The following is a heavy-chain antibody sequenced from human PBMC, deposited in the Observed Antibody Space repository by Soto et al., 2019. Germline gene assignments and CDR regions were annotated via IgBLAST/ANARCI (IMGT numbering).Heavy chain of an antibody. CDR3: AKGKAYTVFGVTTLFDY. J-gene: IGHJ4*02. CDR1: GVTFSSYA. D-gene: IGHD3-3*01. Sequence: PAGSLRLSCAASGVTFSSYAMSWVRQAPGKGLEWVSTISGNGGSTHYADSVKGRFTISRDNSMNTLYLQMNSLRAEDTAIYYCAKGKAYTVFGVTTLFDYWGQGTLVT. V-gene: IGHV3-23*01. CDR2: ISGNGGST.